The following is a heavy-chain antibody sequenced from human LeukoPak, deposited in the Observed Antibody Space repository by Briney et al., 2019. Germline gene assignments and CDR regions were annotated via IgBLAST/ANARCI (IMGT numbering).Heavy chain of an antibody. D-gene: IGHD3-10*01. Sequence: SETLSLTCAVYGGSFSGYYWSWIRQPPGKGLEWIGEINHSGSTNYNPSLKSRVTISVDTSKNQFSLKLSSVTAADTAVYYCARGRPYYYGSGKNWFDPWGQGTLVTASS. CDR1: GGSFSGYY. J-gene: IGHJ5*02. CDR3: ARGRPYYYGSGKNWFDP. CDR2: INHSGST. V-gene: IGHV4-34*01.